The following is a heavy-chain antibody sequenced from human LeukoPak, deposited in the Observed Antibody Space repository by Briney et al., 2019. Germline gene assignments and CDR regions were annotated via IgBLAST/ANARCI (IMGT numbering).Heavy chain of an antibody. CDR3: VLIGD. J-gene: IGHJ4*02. CDR1: GSTFSSYA. D-gene: IGHD3-10*01. CDR2: ISYDGSNK. Sequence: PGGSLRLSCAASGSTFSSYAMHWVRQAPGKGLEWVAVISYDGSNKYHADSVKGRFTIPRDNSKNTLYLQMNSLRAEDTAVYYCVLIGDWGQGTLVTVSS. V-gene: IGHV3-30*04.